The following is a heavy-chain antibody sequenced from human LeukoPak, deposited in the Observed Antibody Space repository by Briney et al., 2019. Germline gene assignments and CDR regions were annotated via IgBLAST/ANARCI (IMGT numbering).Heavy chain of an antibody. V-gene: IGHV3-23*01. J-gene: IGHJ4*02. CDR2: ISGSGDNT. D-gene: IGHD1-1*01. CDR3: ARIPPGQLERPYYFDY. Sequence: PGGSLRLSCAVSGFTFSTYAMSWVRQAPGKGLEWVSVISGSGDNTYYADSVKGRFTISRDNFKNTLYLQMNSLRAEDTAIYYCARIPPGQLERPYYFDYWGQGTLVTVSS. CDR1: GFTFSTYA.